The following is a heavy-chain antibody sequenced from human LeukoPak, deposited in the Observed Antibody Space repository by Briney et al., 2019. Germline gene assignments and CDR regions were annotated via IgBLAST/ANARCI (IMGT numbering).Heavy chain of an antibody. CDR3: ASSEGTLKFDY. V-gene: IGHV4-34*01. Sequence: SETLSLTRAVYGGSFSGYYWSWIRQPPGKGLEWIGEINHSGSTNYNPSLKSRVTISVDTSKNQFSLKLSSVTAADTAVYYCASSEGTLKFDYWGQGTLVTVSS. CDR1: GGSFSGYY. CDR2: INHSGST. D-gene: IGHD1-14*01. J-gene: IGHJ4*02.